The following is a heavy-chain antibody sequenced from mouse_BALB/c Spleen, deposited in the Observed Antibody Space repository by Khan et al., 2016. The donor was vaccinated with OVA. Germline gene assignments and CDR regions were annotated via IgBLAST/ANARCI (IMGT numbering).Heavy chain of an antibody. J-gene: IGHJ4*01. CDR3: ARSRWLLPAMDY. D-gene: IGHD2-3*01. V-gene: IGHV9-3*02. Sequence: QIQLVQSGPELKKPGETVKISCKASGYTFTNYGMNWVKQAPGKGLKWMGWINTNTGEPTYAGEFKGRFAFSLETSASTAYLQINNLKNDDTATYFCARSRWLLPAMDYWGQGTSVTVSS. CDR1: GYTFTNYG. CDR2: INTNTGEP.